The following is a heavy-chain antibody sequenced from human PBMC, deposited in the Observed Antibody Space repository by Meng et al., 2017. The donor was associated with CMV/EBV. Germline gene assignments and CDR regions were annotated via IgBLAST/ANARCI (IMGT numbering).Heavy chain of an antibody. J-gene: IGHJ4*02. CDR2: IIPIFGTA. CDR3: AREGALAYFDY. V-gene: IGHV1-69*12. Sequence: VQQGEAGAEGTQPGSSVKGSCQAYGGTFSRYAIRWVRQAPGQGLEWMRGIIPIFGTANYAQKFQGRVTIPADESTSTAYMELSSLRSEDTAVYYCAREGALAYFDYWGQGTLVTVSS. CDR1: GGTFSRYA. D-gene: IGHD5-12*01.